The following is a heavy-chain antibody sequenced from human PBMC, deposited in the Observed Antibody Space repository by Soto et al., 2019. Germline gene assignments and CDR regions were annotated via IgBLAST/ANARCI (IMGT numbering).Heavy chain of an antibody. D-gene: IGHD3-3*01. V-gene: IGHV4-31*03. CDR3: ARDRLRANYDFWSGPSLGYGMDV. Sequence: SETLSLSCTVSGGSISSGGYYWSWIRQHPGKGLEWIGYIYYSGSTYYNPSLKSRVTISVDTSKNQFSLKLSSVTAADTAVYYCARDRLRANYDFWSGPSLGYGMDVWGQGTTVTVSS. J-gene: IGHJ6*02. CDR1: GGSISSGGYY. CDR2: IYYSGST.